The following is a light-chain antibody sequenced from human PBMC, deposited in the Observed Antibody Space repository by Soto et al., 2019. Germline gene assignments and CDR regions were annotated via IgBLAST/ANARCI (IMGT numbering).Light chain of an antibody. CDR2: DAS. J-gene: IGKJ4*01. CDR3: QQRSNWPLLT. CDR1: QSVSSY. V-gene: IGKV3-11*01. Sequence: EIVLTQSPATLSLSPGERATLSCRASQSVSSYLAWYQQKPGQAPRLLIYDASNRATGIPARFSGSGSGTDFTLTISSLDPEDFAVYYCQQRSNWPLLTFGGGTKVEIK.